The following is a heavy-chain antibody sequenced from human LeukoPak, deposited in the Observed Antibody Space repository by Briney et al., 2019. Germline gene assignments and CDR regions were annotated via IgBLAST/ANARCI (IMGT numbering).Heavy chain of an antibody. J-gene: IGHJ4*02. CDR1: GFTFSTYS. V-gene: IGHV3-48*02. Sequence: GGALRLPCAASGFTFSTYSMKWVGQAPGKGLEGVSYISSCRSAIYFEDSLKGRFTISRDHAKHSLHLQMNSLRDEDKAVYYCASGSAIPPYWGEGTLVSVSS. D-gene: IGHD2-2*02. CDR3: ASGSAIPPY. CDR2: ISSCRSAI.